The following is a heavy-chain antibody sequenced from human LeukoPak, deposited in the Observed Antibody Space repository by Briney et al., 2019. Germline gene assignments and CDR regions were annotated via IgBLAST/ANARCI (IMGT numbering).Heavy chain of an antibody. CDR1: GFTFSDYY. CDR2: IKPDGGEI. Sequence: QSGGSLRLSCAASGFTFSDYYMSWVRQAPVKGLEWVANIKPDGGEIYYVDSVKGRFTISRDNAKNSVYLQMNSLRAEDTAVYYCAELGITMIGGVWGKGTTVTISS. J-gene: IGHJ6*04. CDR3: AELGITMIGGV. V-gene: IGHV3-7*01. D-gene: IGHD3-10*02.